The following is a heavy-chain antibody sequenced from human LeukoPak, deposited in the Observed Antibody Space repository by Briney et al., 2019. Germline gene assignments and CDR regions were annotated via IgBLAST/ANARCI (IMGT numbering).Heavy chain of an antibody. V-gene: IGHV4-34*01. J-gene: IGHJ4*02. CDR3: ARDRDTAMGDNDY. CDR1: GGSFSGYY. D-gene: IGHD5-18*01. Sequence: SETLSLTCAVYGGSFSGYYWSWIRQPPGKGLEWIGSIYYSGSTYYNPSLKSRVTISVDTSKNQFSLKLSSVTAADTAVYYCARDRDTAMGDNDYWGQGTLVTVSS. CDR2: IYYSGST.